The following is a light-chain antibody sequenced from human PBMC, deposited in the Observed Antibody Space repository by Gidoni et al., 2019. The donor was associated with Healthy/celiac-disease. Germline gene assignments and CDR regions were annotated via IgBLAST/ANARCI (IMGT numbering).Light chain of an antibody. J-gene: IGLJ2*01. Sequence: QSVLTQPPSASGTPRQRVPISCSGSSSNIGRTTVNWYQQLPGTAPKLLIYSNNQRPSGVPDRFSGSKSGTSASLAISGLQSEDEADYYCAAWDDSLNGVFGGGTKLTVL. CDR3: AAWDDSLNGV. V-gene: IGLV1-44*01. CDR1: SSNIGRTT. CDR2: SNN.